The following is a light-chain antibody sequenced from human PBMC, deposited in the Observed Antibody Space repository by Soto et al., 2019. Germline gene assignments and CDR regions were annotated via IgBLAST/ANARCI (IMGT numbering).Light chain of an antibody. CDR2: GAS. J-gene: IGKJ5*01. V-gene: IGKV3-20*01. CDR3: QQYGSSIT. Sequence: EIVLTQAPGTLSLSPGERTTLSCRASQSVSSSYLAWDQQKPGXAPXXLIYGASSRATGIPDRFSGSGSGTDFTLTISRLEPEDFAVYYCQQYGSSITFGQGTRLEIK. CDR1: QSVSSSY.